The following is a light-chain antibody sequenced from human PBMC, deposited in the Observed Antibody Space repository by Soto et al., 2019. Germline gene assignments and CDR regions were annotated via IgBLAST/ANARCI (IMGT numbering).Light chain of an antibody. CDR2: GAS. J-gene: IGKJ1*01. CDR1: QSITTW. V-gene: IGKV1-5*01. CDR3: QESFFTLGT. Sequence: DIQMTQSPSTVSAYVGDSVTITCRASQSITTWLAWYQQTPGKAPKLLIFGASNLHIGVPSRFSGSGSGTEFTLTINNLQREDFATYYCQESFFTLGTFGRGTKVDIK.